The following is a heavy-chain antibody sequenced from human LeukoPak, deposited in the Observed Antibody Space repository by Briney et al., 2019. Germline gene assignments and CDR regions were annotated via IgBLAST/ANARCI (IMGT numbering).Heavy chain of an antibody. J-gene: IGHJ6*03. CDR1: GGSISSYY. CDR3: ARDGHYYDSSGSYYYYYYMDV. CDR2: IYTSGST. D-gene: IGHD3-22*01. Sequence: SETLSLTCTVSGGSISSYYWSWIRQPAGKGLEWIGRIYTSGSTNYNPPLKSRVTMSVDTSKNQFSLKLSSVTAADTAVYYCARDGHYYDSSGSYYYYYYMDVWGKGTTITVSS. V-gene: IGHV4-4*07.